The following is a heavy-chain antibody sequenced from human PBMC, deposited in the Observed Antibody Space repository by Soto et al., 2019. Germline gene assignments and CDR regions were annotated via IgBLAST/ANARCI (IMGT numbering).Heavy chain of an antibody. Sequence: EVQLLESGGGLVQPGGSLRLSCAASGFTFSSYAMSWVRQAPGKGLEWVSAISGSGGSTYYADSVKGRFTISRDNSKNTLYLQMNSLRAEDTAVYYCAKLADYYGSGSYSPYYFDYWGQGTLVTVSS. J-gene: IGHJ4*02. V-gene: IGHV3-23*01. D-gene: IGHD3-10*01. CDR3: AKLADYYGSGSYSPYYFDY. CDR2: ISGSGGST. CDR1: GFTFSSYA.